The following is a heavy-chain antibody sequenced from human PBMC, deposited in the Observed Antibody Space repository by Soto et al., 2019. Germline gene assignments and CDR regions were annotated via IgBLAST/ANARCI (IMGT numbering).Heavy chain of an antibody. CDR1: GFTFSSYA. J-gene: IGHJ6*02. CDR2: ISYVGSNK. CDR3: VGYYDSSGYYQKLSYYYYGMDV. D-gene: IGHD3-22*01. V-gene: IGHV3-30-3*01. Sequence: QVQLVESGGGVVQPGRSLRLSCAASGFTFSSYAMHWVGKAPGKGLEWVAVISYVGSNKYYADSVKGRFTISRDNSKNTLYLQMNSLRAEDTAVYYCVGYYDSSGYYQKLSYYYYGMDVWGQGTTVTVSS.